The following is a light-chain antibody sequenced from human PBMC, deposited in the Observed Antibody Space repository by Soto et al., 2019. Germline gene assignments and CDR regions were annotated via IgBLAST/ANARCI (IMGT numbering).Light chain of an antibody. CDR1: QSVSSSY. V-gene: IGKV3-20*01. J-gene: IGKJ3*01. CDR3: QQHSNF. CDR2: GAS. Sequence: EIVLTQSPGTLSLSPGERATLSCRASQSVSSSYLAWYQQKPGQAPRLLIYGASSRATGIPDRFSGSGSGTDFTLTISRLEPEDFAVYYCQQHSNFFGPGTKVEI.